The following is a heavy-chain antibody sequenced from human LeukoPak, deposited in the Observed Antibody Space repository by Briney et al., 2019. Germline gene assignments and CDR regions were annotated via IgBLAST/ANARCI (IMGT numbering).Heavy chain of an antibody. Sequence: PSETLSLTCAVSRGSISSNNWWSWVRQPPGKRLEWIAEIYHSGSTNYNPSLKSRVTISVDTSKNQFSLKLSSVTAADTAVYYCARLVVPAATLNWYFDLWGRGTLVTVSS. CDR2: IYHSGST. J-gene: IGHJ2*01. V-gene: IGHV4-4*02. CDR3: ARLVVPAATLNWYFDL. CDR1: RGSISSNNW. D-gene: IGHD2-2*01.